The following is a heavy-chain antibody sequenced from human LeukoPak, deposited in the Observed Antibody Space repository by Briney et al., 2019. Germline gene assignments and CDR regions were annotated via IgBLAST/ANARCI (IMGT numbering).Heavy chain of an antibody. CDR1: GFIFNDYA. V-gene: IGHV3-9*03. CDR3: AKVAAYSSGWYDS. CDR2: ISWNSGTI. D-gene: IGHD6-19*01. J-gene: IGHJ5*01. Sequence: GGSLRLSCAASGFIFNDYAMHWVRHAPGKGLEWVAGISWNSGTIAYADSVKGRFTISRDNAKNSLYLQMNSLRPEDMAFYFCAKVAAYSSGWYDSWGQGTPVTVSS.